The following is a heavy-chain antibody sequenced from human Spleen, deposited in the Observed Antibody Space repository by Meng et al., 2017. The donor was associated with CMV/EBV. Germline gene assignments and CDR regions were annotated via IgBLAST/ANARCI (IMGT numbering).Heavy chain of an antibody. CDR1: GYTFTTYF. CDR2: INPSDGTT. D-gene: IGHD3-10*01. Sequence: QVQLGQSGAEGKKPGASVKGSCKASGYTFTTYFIHWVRQAPGQGLEWMGIINPSDGTTYYPQKFQGRVTLTRDTSTSTVYMELTSLRSEDTAVYYCARVLVRGVMSDYWGQGTLVTVSS. V-gene: IGHV1-46*01. CDR3: ARVLVRGVMSDY. J-gene: IGHJ4*02.